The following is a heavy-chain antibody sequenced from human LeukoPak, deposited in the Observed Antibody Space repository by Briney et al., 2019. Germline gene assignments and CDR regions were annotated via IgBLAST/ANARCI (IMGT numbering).Heavy chain of an antibody. D-gene: IGHD1-26*01. V-gene: IGHV3-30-3*01. CDR2: ISYDGSNK. CDR3: ARGGVLVGATWIDY. Sequence: PGRSLRLSCAATGFTFSSYAMHWVRQAPVKALEWVAVISYDGSNKYYADSVKGRFTISRDNSKNTLYLQMNSLRAEDTAVYYCARGGVLVGATWIDYWGQGTLVTVSS. CDR1: GFTFSSYA. J-gene: IGHJ4*02.